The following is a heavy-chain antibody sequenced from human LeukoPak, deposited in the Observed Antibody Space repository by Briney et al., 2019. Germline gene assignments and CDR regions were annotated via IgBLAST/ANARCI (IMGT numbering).Heavy chain of an antibody. Sequence: ASVKVSCKASGGTFSSYAISWVRQAPGQELEWMGGIIPIFGTANYAQKFQGRVTITADESTSTAYMELSSLRSEDTAVYYCAKNCDYGGNSGCDWGQGTLVAVSS. CDR2: IIPIFGTA. D-gene: IGHD4-23*01. V-gene: IGHV1-69*01. CDR1: GGTFSSYA. J-gene: IGHJ4*02. CDR3: AKNCDYGGNSGCD.